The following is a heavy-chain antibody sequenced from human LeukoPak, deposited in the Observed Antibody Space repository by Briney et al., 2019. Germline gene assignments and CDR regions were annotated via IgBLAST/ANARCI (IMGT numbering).Heavy chain of an antibody. Sequence: PGGSLRLSCAVSGFIFRDYGVHWVRQAPGKGVEWVAVTRFDGSIKQYADSVKGRFTISRDDSKNTLYLQMNFLKSEDTAVYYCARWGGTRQYYFDYWGQGTLVTVSS. CDR1: GFIFRDYG. CDR3: ARWGGTRQYYFDY. D-gene: IGHD1-1*01. J-gene: IGHJ4*02. CDR2: TRFDGSIK. V-gene: IGHV3-33*01.